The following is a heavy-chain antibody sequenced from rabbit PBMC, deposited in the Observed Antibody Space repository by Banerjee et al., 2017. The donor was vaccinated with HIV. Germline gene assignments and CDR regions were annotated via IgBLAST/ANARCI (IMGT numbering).Heavy chain of an antibody. CDR2: IYTGDGST. CDR3: ARDYGAYVAFNL. J-gene: IGHJ4*01. Sequence: QSLEESGGDLAKPGASLTLTCTASGFSFSSSYYMCWVRQAPGKGLEWIGCIYTGDGSTVYASWAKGRFTISKTSSTTVTLQMTSLTAADTATYFCARDYGAYVAFNLWGPGTLVTVS. D-gene: IGHD6-1*01. CDR1: GFSFSSSYY. V-gene: IGHV1S40*01.